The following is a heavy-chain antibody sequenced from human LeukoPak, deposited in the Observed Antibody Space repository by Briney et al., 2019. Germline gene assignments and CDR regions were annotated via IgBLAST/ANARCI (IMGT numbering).Heavy chain of an antibody. CDR2: ISNDGSST. D-gene: IGHD3-16*01. CDR1: GFTFTTYW. V-gene: IGHV3-74*01. CDR3: ARERGFNYFDY. Sequence: GGSLRLSCAASGFTFTTYWIHWVRQAPGKGLVWVSRISNDGSSTTYADSVEGRFTISRDNAKNTVYLQMNGLRAEDTAVYYCARERGFNYFDYWGQGTLVTVSP. J-gene: IGHJ4*02.